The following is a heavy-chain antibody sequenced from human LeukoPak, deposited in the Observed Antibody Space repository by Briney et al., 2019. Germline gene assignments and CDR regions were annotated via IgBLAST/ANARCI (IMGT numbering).Heavy chain of an antibody. D-gene: IGHD2/OR15-2a*01. V-gene: IGHV4-59*01. Sequence: SETLSLTCTVSGGSISSYYWSWIRQPPGKGLEWIGYIYYSGSTNYNPSLKSRVTISVDTSKNQFSLKLSSVTAADTAVYYCARGSMARIPDYWGQGTLVTASS. CDR2: IYYSGST. CDR1: GGSISSYY. J-gene: IGHJ4*02. CDR3: ARGSMARIPDY.